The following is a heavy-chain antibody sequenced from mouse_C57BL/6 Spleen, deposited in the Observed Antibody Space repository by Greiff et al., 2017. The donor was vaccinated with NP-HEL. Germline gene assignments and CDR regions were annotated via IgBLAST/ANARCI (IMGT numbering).Heavy chain of an antibody. V-gene: IGHV1-26*01. Sequence: EVQLQQSGPELVKPGASVKISCKASGYTFTDYYMNWVKQSHGKSLEWIGDINPNNGGTSYNQKFKGKATLTVDKSSSTAYMELRSLTSEDSAVYYCARQDDYALYYFDYWGQGTTLTVSS. CDR2: INPNNGGT. CDR1: GYTFTDYY. CDR3: ARQDDYALYYFDY. J-gene: IGHJ2*01. D-gene: IGHD2-4*01.